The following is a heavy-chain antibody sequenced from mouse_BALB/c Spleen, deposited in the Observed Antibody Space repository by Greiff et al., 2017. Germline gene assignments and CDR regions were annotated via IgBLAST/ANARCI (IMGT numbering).Heavy chain of an antibody. CDR3: ARHGGGAWFAY. CDR2: ISNGGGST. J-gene: IGHJ3*01. V-gene: IGHV5-12-2*01. CDR1: GFTFSSYT. Sequence: EVKVVESGGGLVQPGGSLKLSCAASGFTFSSYTMSWVRQTPEKRLEWVAYISNGGGSTYYPDTVKGRFTISRDNAKNTLYLQMSSLKSEDTAMYYCARHGGGAWFAYWGQGTLVTVSA.